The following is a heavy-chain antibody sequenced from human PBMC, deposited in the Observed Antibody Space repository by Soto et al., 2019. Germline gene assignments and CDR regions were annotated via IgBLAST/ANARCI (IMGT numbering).Heavy chain of an antibody. V-gene: IGHV4-59*08. D-gene: IGHD1-26*01. CDR1: GASMSDYY. J-gene: IGHJ3*02. CDR2: LHYSGSA. CDR3: ARRNLGATPDAFDI. Sequence: SETLSLTCTVSGASMSDYYGSWIRQSPGKGLEHIGYLHYSGSANYNPSLKSRVTISVDTSKNQFSLKLSSVTAADTAVYYCARRNLGATPDAFDIWGQGTMVTVSS.